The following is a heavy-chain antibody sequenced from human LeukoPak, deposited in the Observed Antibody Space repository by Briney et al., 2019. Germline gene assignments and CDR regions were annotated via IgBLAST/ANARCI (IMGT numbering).Heavy chain of an antibody. CDR2: IYTSGST. D-gene: IGHD1-26*01. CDR1: GGSISSYY. J-gene: IGHJ4*02. CDR3: ARMGAAAPRNYFDY. V-gene: IGHV4-4*07. Sequence: SETLSLTCTVSGGSISSYYWSWIRQPAGKGLEWIGRIYTSGSTNYNPSLKSRVTMSVDTSKNQFSLKLSSVTAADTAVYYCARMGAAAPRNYFDYWGQGTLVTVSS.